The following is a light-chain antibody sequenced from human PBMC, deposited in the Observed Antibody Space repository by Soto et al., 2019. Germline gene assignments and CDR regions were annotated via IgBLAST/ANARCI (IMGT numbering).Light chain of an antibody. CDR2: DAT. J-gene: IGKJ1*01. Sequence: EIVLTQSPVIVSLSPGERATLSCRASQTVDNFLAWYQLKPGKAPRLLIYDATKRASGIPVRFTGSGSGTDFTLTISSLEPEDFAVYYCQQRSNWPRTFGQGTKVDIK. CDR1: QTVDNF. V-gene: IGKV3-11*01. CDR3: QQRSNWPRT.